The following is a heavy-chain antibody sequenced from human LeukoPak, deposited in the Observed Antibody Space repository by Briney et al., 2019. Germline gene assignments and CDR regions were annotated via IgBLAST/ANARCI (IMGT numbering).Heavy chain of an antibody. CDR1: GGSISSGGYY. V-gene: IGHV4-30-2*01. CDR2: IYHSGST. CDR3: ARGPGSSSSLVPGSGAFDY. J-gene: IGHJ4*02. D-gene: IGHD6-6*01. Sequence: PSETLSLTCTVSGGSISSGGYYWSWIRQPPGKGLEWIGYIYHSGSTYYNPSLKSRVTISVDTSKNQFSLKLSSVTAADTAVYYCARGPGSSSSLVPGSGAFDYWGQGTLVTVSS.